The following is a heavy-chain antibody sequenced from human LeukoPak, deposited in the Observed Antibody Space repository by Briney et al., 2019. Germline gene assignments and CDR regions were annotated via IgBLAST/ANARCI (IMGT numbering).Heavy chain of an antibody. CDR3: ARDLDYYGSGSFSSDY. Sequence: GGSLRLSCAASEFTFSDYYMSWIRQAPGKGLEWVSYISSSGSTIYYADSVKGRFTISRDNAKNSLYLQMNSLRAEDTAVYYCARDLDYYGSGSFSSDYWGQGTLVTVSS. CDR2: ISSSGSTI. D-gene: IGHD3-10*01. V-gene: IGHV3-11*04. CDR1: EFTFSDYY. J-gene: IGHJ4*02.